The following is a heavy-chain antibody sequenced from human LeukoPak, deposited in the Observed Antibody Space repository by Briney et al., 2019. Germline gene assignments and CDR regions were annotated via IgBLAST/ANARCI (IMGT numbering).Heavy chain of an antibody. D-gene: IGHD3-3*01. Sequence: PSQTLSLTCTVSGGSISSGGYYWGWIRQPPGKGLEWIGSIYYSGSTYYNPSLKSRVTISVDTSKNQFSLKLSSVTAADTAVYYCARRGRFTIFGVALGYYFDYWGQGTLVTVSS. V-gene: IGHV4-39*07. CDR1: GGSISSGGYY. J-gene: IGHJ4*02. CDR2: IYYSGST. CDR3: ARRGRFTIFGVALGYYFDY.